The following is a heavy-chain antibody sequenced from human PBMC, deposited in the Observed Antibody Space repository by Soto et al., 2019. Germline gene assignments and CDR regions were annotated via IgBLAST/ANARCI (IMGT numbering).Heavy chain of an antibody. V-gene: IGHV1-18*01. J-gene: IGHJ6*02. CDR2: ISTYNGDA. D-gene: IGHD1-26*01. CDR3: ARSGSVPYYYSGLDV. Sequence: QVQLVQSGAEVRKPGASVKVSCKTSGYTFSRSGISWVRQAPGQGLEWMGWISTYNGDANYAQKIQGRVTMTPDTSPSTAFMELGSLTSADTAVYYCARSGSVPYYYSGLDVWGQGTTVTVSS. CDR1: GYTFSRSG.